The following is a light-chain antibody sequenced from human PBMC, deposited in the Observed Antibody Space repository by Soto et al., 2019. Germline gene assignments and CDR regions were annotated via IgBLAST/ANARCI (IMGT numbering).Light chain of an antibody. CDR3: GTWDNSLSADV. V-gene: IGLV1-51*02. J-gene: IGLJ1*01. Sequence: QSVLTQPPSVFAAPGQRVTISCSGTSSNIGNNLVSWYQQLPETAPKLLTCENDKRLSGIPDRFSGSKSGTSATLVITGLQTGDEADYYCGTWDNSLSADVFGTGTKVTVL. CDR1: SSNIGNNL. CDR2: END.